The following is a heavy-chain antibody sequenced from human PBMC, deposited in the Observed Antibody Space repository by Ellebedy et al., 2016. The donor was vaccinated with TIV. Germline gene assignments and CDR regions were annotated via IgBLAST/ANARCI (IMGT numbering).Heavy chain of an antibody. V-gene: IGHV4-4*07. CDR1: GGSISTYY. J-gene: IGHJ3*02. D-gene: IGHD6-13*01. Sequence: SETLSLXCTVSGGSISTYYWSWIRQPAGKGLEWIGRIYTSGSTNYNPSLKSRLTMSVDTSKNQFSLKLSSVTAADTAVYYCARGLKMWGYRSSWYSDAFDIWGRGTMVTVSS. CDR3: ARGLKMWGYRSSWYSDAFDI. CDR2: IYTSGST.